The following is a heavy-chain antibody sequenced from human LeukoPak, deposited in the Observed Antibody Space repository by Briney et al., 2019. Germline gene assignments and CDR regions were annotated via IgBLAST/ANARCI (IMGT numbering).Heavy chain of an antibody. D-gene: IGHD3-22*01. V-gene: IGHV4-61*02. Sequence: PSETLSLTCTVSGGSISSGSYYWSWIRQPAGKGLEWIGRIYTSGSTNYNPSLKSRVTISVDTSKNQFPLKLSSVTAADTAVYYCARVWKYYYDSSGYDTWGQGTLVAVSS. CDR1: GGSISSGSYY. J-gene: IGHJ5*02. CDR3: ARVWKYYYDSSGYDT. CDR2: IYTSGST.